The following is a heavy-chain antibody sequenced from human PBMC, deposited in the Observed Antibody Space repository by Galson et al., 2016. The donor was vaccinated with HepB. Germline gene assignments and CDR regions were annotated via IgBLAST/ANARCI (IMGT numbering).Heavy chain of an antibody. D-gene: IGHD3-10*01. CDR1: GGSFSDYY. V-gene: IGHV4-59*01. CDR3: AREAVGYSTSGTPPYGMDV. Sequence: ETLSLTCAVYGGSFSDYYWIWIRQPPGKGLEWIGYIYYIGNTNYNPYLQSRVTISIDTSKNQFSLNLSSVTAADTAMYYCAREAVGYSTSGTPPYGMDVWGQGTTVTVSS. CDR2: IYYIGNT. J-gene: IGHJ6*02.